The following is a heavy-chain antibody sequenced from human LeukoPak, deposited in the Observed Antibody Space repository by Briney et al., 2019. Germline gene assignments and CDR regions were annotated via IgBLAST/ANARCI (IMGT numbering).Heavy chain of an antibody. CDR3: ATLGSPRIGGGYSNSWQRS. Sequence: GGSLRLSCAASGFTFTSSAMSWVRQAPGKGLEWVSSIRGSGSSTNYADSVKGRFTISRDNSKNTLYLQMNSLRVEDTAVYYCATLGSPRIGGGYSNSWQRSWGQGTLVTVSS. D-gene: IGHD6-13*01. J-gene: IGHJ4*02. CDR1: GFTFTSSA. V-gene: IGHV3-23*01. CDR2: IRGSGSST.